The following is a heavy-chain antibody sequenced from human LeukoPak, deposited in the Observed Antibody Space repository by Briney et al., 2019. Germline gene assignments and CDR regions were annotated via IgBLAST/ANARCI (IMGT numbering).Heavy chain of an antibody. CDR1: GFTFSSYW. J-gene: IGHJ4*02. CDR3: ARPYCDGGSCYDY. Sequence: GGSLRLSCAASGFTFSSYWMSWVRQAPGKGLEWVANIKQHGSEKYYVDSVKGRFTISRDNAKNSLYLQMNSLRAEDTAVYYCARPYCDGGSCYDYWGQGTLVTVSS. D-gene: IGHD2-15*01. V-gene: IGHV3-7*01. CDR2: IKQHGSEK.